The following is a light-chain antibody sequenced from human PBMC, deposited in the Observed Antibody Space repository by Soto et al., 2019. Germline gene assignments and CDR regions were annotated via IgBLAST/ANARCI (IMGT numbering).Light chain of an antibody. J-gene: IGKJ5*01. CDR3: QQYGSSPTT. CDR2: DAS. V-gene: IGKV3-20*01. Sequence: EIVLTQSPATLSLSPGERATLSCRASQSVSSYLAWYQQKPGQAPRLLIYDASNRATGIPARFSGSGSGTDFTLTISRLKPEDFAVYYCQQYGSSPTTFGQGTRLEIK. CDR1: QSVSSY.